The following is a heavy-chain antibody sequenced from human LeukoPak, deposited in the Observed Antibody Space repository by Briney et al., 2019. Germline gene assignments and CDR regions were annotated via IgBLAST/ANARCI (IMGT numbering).Heavy chain of an antibody. CDR1: GASMSGYY. J-gene: IGHJ4*02. CDR3: AKGLGNLEWLDPFDY. CDR2: IFYIGTT. D-gene: IGHD3-3*01. Sequence: SSETLSLTCTVSGASMSGYYWSWIRQSPEKGLEYIGNIFYIGTTNYNPSLKSRLTISLDMSKNQFSLTLNSVTAGDTAVYYCAKGLGNLEWLDPFDYWGQGTLVTVSS. V-gene: IGHV4-59*12.